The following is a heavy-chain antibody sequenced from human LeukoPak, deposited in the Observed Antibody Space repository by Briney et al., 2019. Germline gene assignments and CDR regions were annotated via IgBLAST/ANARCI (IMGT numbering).Heavy chain of an antibody. Sequence: SETLSLTCTVSGGSISSYYWSWIRQPPGKGLEWIGYIYYSGSTNYNPSLKSRVTISVDTSKNQFSLKLSSVTAADTAVYYCARAVGYFDWLPLFDYWGQGTLVTVSS. V-gene: IGHV4-59*01. CDR3: ARAVGYFDWLPLFDY. CDR2: IYYSGST. J-gene: IGHJ4*02. CDR1: GGSISSYY. D-gene: IGHD3-9*01.